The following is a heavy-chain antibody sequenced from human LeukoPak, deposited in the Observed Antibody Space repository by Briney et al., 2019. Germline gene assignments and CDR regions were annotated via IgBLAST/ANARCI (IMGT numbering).Heavy chain of an antibody. CDR1: GFTSSSYT. CDR3: AKDGGLWVSAHWGDS. D-gene: IGHD7-27*01. Sequence: GGSLRLSCAASGFTSSSYTMSWVRQAPGKGLEWVSTITTSDGNTYYADSVKGRFTVSRDNSKNTLFLQMNSLRAEDTAVYYCAKDGGLWVSAHWGDSWGRGTLVAVSS. V-gene: IGHV3-23*01. CDR2: ITTSDGNT. J-gene: IGHJ4*02.